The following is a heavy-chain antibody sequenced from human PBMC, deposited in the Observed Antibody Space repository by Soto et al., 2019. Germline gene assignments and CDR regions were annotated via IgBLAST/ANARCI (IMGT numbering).Heavy chain of an antibody. D-gene: IGHD3-3*01. Sequence: SETLTLTCTVAGDSISSGDYDWSWIRQPPGKGLEWIGYIYYSGSTYYNPSLKSRVTISVDTSKNQFSLKLSSVTAADTAVYYCARDEDDFGEGDYGMDVWGQGTTVTVSS. J-gene: IGHJ6*02. CDR1: GDSISSGDYD. V-gene: IGHV4-30-4*01. CDR2: IYYSGST. CDR3: ARDEDDFGEGDYGMDV.